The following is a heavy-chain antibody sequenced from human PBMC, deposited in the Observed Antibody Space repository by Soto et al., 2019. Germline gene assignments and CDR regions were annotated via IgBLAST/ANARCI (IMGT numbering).Heavy chain of an antibody. Sequence: ASVKVSCKSSGYSFTKYGLHWVRQAPGQRLEWMGWINPGNGDTKYSQKFQGRVTITRDTSATTAYMELSSLRSEDSAVFYCARTDCSSTSCYNYYYYGMDVWGQGSTVIVSS. CDR1: GYSFTKYG. J-gene: IGHJ6*01. CDR2: INPGNGDT. CDR3: ARTDCSSTSCYNYYYYGMDV. V-gene: IGHV1-3*01. D-gene: IGHD2-2*01.